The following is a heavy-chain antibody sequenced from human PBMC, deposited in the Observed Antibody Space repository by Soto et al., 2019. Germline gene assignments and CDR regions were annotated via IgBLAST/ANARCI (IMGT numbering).Heavy chain of an antibody. V-gene: IGHV5-51*01. CDR2: IYPGYSDT. CDR3: ARESPDYYGSGSYRDAFDI. D-gene: IGHD3-10*01. Sequence: GESLKISCKGSGYSFTSYWIGWVRQMPGKGLEWMGIIYPGYSDTRYSPSFQGQVTISADKSISTAYLQWSSLKASDTAMYYCARESPDYYGSGSYRDAFDIWGQGTMVTVSS. J-gene: IGHJ3*02. CDR1: GYSFTSYW.